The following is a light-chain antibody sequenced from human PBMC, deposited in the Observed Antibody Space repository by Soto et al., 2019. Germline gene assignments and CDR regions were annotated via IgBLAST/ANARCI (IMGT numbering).Light chain of an antibody. CDR3: AAWDDSLSASVV. CDR2: RNN. CDR1: SSNIGSNY. V-gene: IGLV1-47*01. J-gene: IGLJ2*01. Sequence: QSVLTQPPSASGTPGQRVTISCSGSSSNIGSNYVYWYQQLPGTAPKLLIYRNNQRPSGVPDRFSGSKSGTSASLAISGLRSEDEADYYSAAWDDSLSASVVFGGGTKVTVL.